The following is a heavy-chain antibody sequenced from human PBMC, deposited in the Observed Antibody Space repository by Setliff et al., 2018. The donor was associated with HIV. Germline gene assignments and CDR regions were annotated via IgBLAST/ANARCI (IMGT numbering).Heavy chain of an antibody. V-gene: IGHV4-31*03. CDR2: IYYSGST. J-gene: IGHJ3*02. Sequence: PSETLSLTCTVSGGSISSDGYYWSWIRQHPGKGLEWIGYIYYSGSTYYNPSLKSRVTISVDTSKNQFSLKLSSVTAADTAVYYCARGVWSGYYPDAFDIWGQGTMVTVSS. CDR1: GGSISSDGYY. D-gene: IGHD3-3*01. CDR3: ARGVWSGYYPDAFDI.